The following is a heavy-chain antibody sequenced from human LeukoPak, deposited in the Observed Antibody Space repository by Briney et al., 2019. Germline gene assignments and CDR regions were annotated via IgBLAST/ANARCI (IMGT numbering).Heavy chain of an antibody. J-gene: IGHJ6*02. CDR3: ARGNYYGMDV. CDR2: INSDGPTT. Sequence: CVSLINSDGPTTYYAHSVKGRFTISRDKAKNTLYLQVNSLRAEDTAVYYCARGNYYGMDVWGQGT. V-gene: IGHV3-74*01.